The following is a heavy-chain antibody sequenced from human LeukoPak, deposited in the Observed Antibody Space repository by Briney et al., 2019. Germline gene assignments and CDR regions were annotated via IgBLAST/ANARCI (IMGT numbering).Heavy chain of an antibody. D-gene: IGHD5-12*01. CDR1: GGTFSSYA. Sequence: ASVKVSCKASGGTFSSYAISWVRQAPGQGLEWMGRVIPIFGTANYAQKFQGRVTITTDESTSTAYMELSSLRSEDTAVYYCASEGYSGYDSNYWGQGTLVTVSS. CDR2: VIPIFGTA. V-gene: IGHV1-69*05. CDR3: ASEGYSGYDSNY. J-gene: IGHJ4*02.